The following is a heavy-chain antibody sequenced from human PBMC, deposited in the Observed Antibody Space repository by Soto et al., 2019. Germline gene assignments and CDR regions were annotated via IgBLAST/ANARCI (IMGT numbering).Heavy chain of an antibody. J-gene: IGHJ6*02. CDR3: PTDRARGHPLGHYYYGMTV. Sequence: PGGSLRLSCAAPGITVSRNAMHWVRRAPGKGLEGVAVISYDGSYEDYADSVKGRFTISRDNSNSMLFLQMNSLRLEDTAVYYCPTDRARGHPLGHYYYGMTVWGQGTTVTVSS. CDR1: GITVSRNA. V-gene: IGHV3-30*03. CDR2: ISYDGSYE. D-gene: IGHD3-10*01.